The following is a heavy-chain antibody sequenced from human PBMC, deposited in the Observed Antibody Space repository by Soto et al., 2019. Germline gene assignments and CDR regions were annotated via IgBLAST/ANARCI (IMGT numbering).Heavy chain of an antibody. Sequence: QVQLQQWGAELLKPSETLSLTCAVYGGSFSGYYWSWIRQPPGKGLEWIGEINHSGSTNYNPSLKSRVTISVDTSKNQFSLKLSSVTAADTAVYYCARVLRYFDWLFGRNWFDPWGQGTLVTVSS. J-gene: IGHJ5*02. V-gene: IGHV4-34*01. CDR1: GGSFSGYY. CDR2: INHSGST. CDR3: ARVLRYFDWLFGRNWFDP. D-gene: IGHD3-9*01.